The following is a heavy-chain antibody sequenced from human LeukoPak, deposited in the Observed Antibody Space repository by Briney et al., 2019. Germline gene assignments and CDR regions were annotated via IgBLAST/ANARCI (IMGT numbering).Heavy chain of an antibody. V-gene: IGHV1-69*06. CDR3: ATAILQLVHPYYYYGMDV. Sequence: GASVKVSCKASGGTFSSYAISWVRQAPGQGLEWMGGIIPIFGTANYAQKFQGRVTMTEDTSTDTAYMELSSLRSEDTAVYYCATAILQLVHPYYYYGMDVWGQGTTVTVSS. CDR1: GGTFSSYA. CDR2: IIPIFGTA. D-gene: IGHD6-13*01. J-gene: IGHJ6*02.